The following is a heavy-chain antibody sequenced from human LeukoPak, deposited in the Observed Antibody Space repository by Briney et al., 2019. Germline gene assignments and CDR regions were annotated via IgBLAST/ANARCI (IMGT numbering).Heavy chain of an antibody. CDR2: ISGSSGTI. D-gene: IGHD5-12*01. J-gene: IGHJ6*03. CDR3: ARERGGFGGYLPYYYLDV. V-gene: IGHV3-48*04. Sequence: GGSLGLSCAGTGFSFSNFGMNWVRQAPGKGLECVSFISGSSGTIYYADSVKGRFTISRDNTKNSLYLQINSLRAEDTAIYYCARERGGFGGYLPYYYLDVWGKGTTVTVSS. CDR1: GFSFSNFG.